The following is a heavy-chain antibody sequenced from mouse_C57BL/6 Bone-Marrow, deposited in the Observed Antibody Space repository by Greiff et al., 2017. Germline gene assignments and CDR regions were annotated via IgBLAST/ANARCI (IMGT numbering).Heavy chain of an antibody. D-gene: IGHD2-1*01. CDR1: GFTFSDYG. Sequence: EVQVVESGGGLVKPGGSLKLSCAASGFTFSDYGMHWVRQAPEKGLEWVAYISSGSSTIYYADTVKGRFTISRDNAKNTLFLQMTSLRSEDTAMYYCARLRGNSYYFDYWGQGTTLTVSS. CDR2: ISSGSSTI. J-gene: IGHJ2*01. CDR3: ARLRGNSYYFDY. V-gene: IGHV5-17*01.